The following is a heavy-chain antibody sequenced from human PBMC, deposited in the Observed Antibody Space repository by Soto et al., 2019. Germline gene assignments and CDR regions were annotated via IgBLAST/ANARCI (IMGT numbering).Heavy chain of an antibody. CDR3: AQDGRSGGVTRPDH. CDR1: GYTFTDYY. D-gene: IGHD1-26*01. CDR2: ISYDGSYQ. Sequence: QVQLVQSGAEVKKPGASVKVSCKASGYTFTDYYMHWVRQAPGKGLEWVAVISYDGSYQYYSDSVKGRFTITRDNSKNTLNLKMNSLRVEDSAMYYCAQDGRSGGVTRPDHWGQGTLVTVSS. V-gene: IGHV3-30*18. J-gene: IGHJ4*02.